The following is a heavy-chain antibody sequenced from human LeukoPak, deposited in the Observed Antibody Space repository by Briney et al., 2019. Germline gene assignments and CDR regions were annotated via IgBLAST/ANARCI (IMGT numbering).Heavy chain of an antibody. CDR3: AKGVAGTHDWFDP. V-gene: IGHV3-9*01. Sequence: GGSLRLSCAASGFTFDDYAMHWVRQAPGKGLEWVSGISWNSGSIGCADSVKGRFTISRDNAKNSLYLQMNSLRAEDTALYYCAKGVAGTHDWFDPWGQGTLVTVSS. CDR1: GFTFDDYA. CDR2: ISWNSGSI. D-gene: IGHD1/OR15-1a*01. J-gene: IGHJ5*02.